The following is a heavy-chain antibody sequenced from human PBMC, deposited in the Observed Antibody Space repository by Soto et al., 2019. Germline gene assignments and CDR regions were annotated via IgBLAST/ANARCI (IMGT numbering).Heavy chain of an antibody. D-gene: IGHD2-15*01. V-gene: IGHV4-34*01. Sequence: QVQLQQWGAGLLKPSETLSLTCAVYGGSFSGYYWSWIRQPPGKGLEWIGEINHSGSTNYNLSLKSRVTISVDTSKNQFSLKLSSVTAADTAVYYCARESTVVAATLLSYYYYYMDVWGKGTTVTVSS. CDR1: GGSFSGYY. J-gene: IGHJ6*03. CDR2: INHSGST. CDR3: ARESTVVAATLLSYYYYYMDV.